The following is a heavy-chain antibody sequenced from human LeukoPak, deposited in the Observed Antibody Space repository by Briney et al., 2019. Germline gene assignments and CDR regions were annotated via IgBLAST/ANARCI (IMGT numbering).Heavy chain of an antibody. Sequence: SETLSLTCTVSGGSISGYHWSWIRQSPGKGLEWIGYIYYSGSTNYNPSLKSRISISVDTSKNQFSLKLSSVTAADTAVYYCARLHSTFDTWGQGTMVTVSS. CDR3: ARLHSTFDT. CDR1: GGSISGYH. J-gene: IGHJ3*02. V-gene: IGHV4-59*01. D-gene: IGHD2-21*01. CDR2: IYYSGST.